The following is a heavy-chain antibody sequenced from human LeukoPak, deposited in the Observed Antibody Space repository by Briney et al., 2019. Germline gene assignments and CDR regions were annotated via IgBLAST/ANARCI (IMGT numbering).Heavy chain of an antibody. Sequence: GASVKVSCKASGYTFSSYYMHWVRQAPGQWLEWMGIIHPSGGSTSYAQKFQGRVTMTRDTSTSSVYMELSSLRSEDTAVYYCARVRNSDCSGGSCYSWFDPWGQGTLVTVSS. V-gene: IGHV1-46*01. CDR1: GYTFSSYY. CDR3: ARVRNSDCSGGSCYSWFDP. CDR2: IHPSGGST. D-gene: IGHD2-15*01. J-gene: IGHJ5*02.